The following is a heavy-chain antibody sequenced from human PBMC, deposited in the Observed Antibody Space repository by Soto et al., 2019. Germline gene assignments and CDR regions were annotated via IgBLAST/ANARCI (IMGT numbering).Heavy chain of an antibody. Sequence: GGSLRLSCAASGFTFSSYNMNWVRQSPGKGLEWVSAIGVSHSHIHYADSVKGRFTISRDDAKNSLYLQMNSLRAEDTGVYYCAKLGGFTFRTAEFDYWGPGT. CDR3: AKLGGFTFRTAEFDY. D-gene: IGHD7-27*01. CDR2: IGVSHSHI. V-gene: IGHV3-21*06. J-gene: IGHJ4*02. CDR1: GFTFSSYN.